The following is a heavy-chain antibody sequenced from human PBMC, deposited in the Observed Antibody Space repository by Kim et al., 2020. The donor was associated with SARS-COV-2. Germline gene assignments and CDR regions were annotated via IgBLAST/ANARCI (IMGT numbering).Heavy chain of an antibody. Sequence: PPLKSRVTISVDTSKNQFSLKLSSVTAADTAVYYCARGNYVWGSYNYWGQGTLVTVSS. V-gene: IGHV4-34*01. D-gene: IGHD3-16*01. J-gene: IGHJ4*02. CDR3: ARGNYVWGSYNY.